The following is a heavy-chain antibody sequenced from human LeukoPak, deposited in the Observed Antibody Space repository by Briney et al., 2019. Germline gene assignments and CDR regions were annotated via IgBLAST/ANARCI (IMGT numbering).Heavy chain of an antibody. CDR2: FDPEDGET. CDR1: GYTLTELS. D-gene: IGHD2-2*01. Sequence: ASVKVSCKVSGYTLTELSMHWVRQAPGKGLEWMGGFDPEDGETIYAQKFQDRITMTTDTSTSTAYMELRSLRSDDTAVYYCARAPFCSSVSCYRTNNWLDPWGQGTLVTVSS. J-gene: IGHJ5*02. V-gene: IGHV1-24*01. CDR3: ARAPFCSSVSCYRTNNWLDP.